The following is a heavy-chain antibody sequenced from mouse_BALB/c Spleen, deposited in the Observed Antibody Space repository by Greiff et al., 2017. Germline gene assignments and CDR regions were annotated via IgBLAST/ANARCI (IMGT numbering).Heavy chain of an antibody. CDR2: ISSGGSYT. CDR1: GFTFSSYA. Sequence: EVMLVESGGGLVQPGGSRKLSCAASGFTFSSYAMSWVRQTPEKRLEWVATISSGGSYTYYPDSVKGRFTISRDNAKNTLYLQMSSLRSEDTAMYYCARFWFAYWGQGTLVTVSA. V-gene: IGHV5-9-1*01. CDR3: ARFWFAY. J-gene: IGHJ3*01.